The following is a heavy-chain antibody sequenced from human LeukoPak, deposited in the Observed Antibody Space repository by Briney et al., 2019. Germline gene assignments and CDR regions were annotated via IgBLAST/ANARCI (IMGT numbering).Heavy chain of an antibody. V-gene: IGHV1-18*01. CDR2: ISVYNGNT. CDR1: GYTFSSYG. CDR3: ARVAVRSGNGGFDP. J-gene: IGHJ5*02. Sequence: ASVKVSYKASGYTFSSYGISWVRQAPGQGLEWMGWISVYNGNTNYAQKLQGRVTMTTDTSTSTAYMELRSLRSDDTAVYYCARVAVRSGNGGFDPWGQGTLVTVSS. D-gene: IGHD3-3*01.